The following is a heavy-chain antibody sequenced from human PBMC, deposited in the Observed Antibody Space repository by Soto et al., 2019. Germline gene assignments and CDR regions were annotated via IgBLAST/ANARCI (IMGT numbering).Heavy chain of an antibody. D-gene: IGHD2-15*01. J-gene: IGHJ6*02. CDR1: GGSVSSDSSY. CDR2: IYYTGNT. CDR3: ARGGYCSGSSCPGYYYYYYGMDV. Sequence: SETLSLTCIVSGGSVSSDSSYWSWIRQPPGKGLEWSGYIYYTGNTDSNPSLKSRVTISVDTSKNQFSLKLRSVTAADAAVYFCARGGYCSGSSCPGYYYYYYGMDVWGLGTTVTVSS. V-gene: IGHV4-61*01.